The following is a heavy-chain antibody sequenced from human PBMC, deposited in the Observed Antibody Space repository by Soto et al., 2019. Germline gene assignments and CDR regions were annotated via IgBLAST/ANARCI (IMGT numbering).Heavy chain of an antibody. V-gene: IGHV3-30-3*01. CDR3: ARENNWNYFDY. D-gene: IGHD1-20*01. CDR2: ISYDGSNK. CDR1: GFTFSSYA. J-gene: IGHJ4*02. Sequence: PGGSLRLSCAASGFTFSSYAMHWVRQAPGKGLEWVAVISYDGSNKYYADSVKGRFTISRDNSKNTLYLQMNSLRAEDTAVYYCARENNWNYFDYWGQGTLVTVSS.